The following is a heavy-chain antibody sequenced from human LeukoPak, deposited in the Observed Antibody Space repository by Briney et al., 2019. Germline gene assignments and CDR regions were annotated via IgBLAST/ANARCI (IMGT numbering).Heavy chain of an antibody. J-gene: IGHJ5*02. CDR1: AFIVGMDW. Sequence: PGGSLRLSWAAAAFIVGMDWMSWVPQGPGEGVGWVVRIKQHRNANRYVDSDRDRLPISRANPQNSLSLQMHSLSAEEPAMYYCARLFGGLTTFDQWGREALVTVSS. D-gene: IGHD3-10*01. CDR3: ARLFGGLTTFDQ. V-gene: IGHV3-7*01. CDR2: IKQHRNAN.